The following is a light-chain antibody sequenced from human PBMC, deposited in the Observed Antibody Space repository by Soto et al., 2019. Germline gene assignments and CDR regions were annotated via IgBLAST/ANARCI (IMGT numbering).Light chain of an antibody. Sequence: EVVLTQSPATLSLSPGETATLSCRASQSVSNYLAWYQQKPGQAPRLLIYDTSKSATGIPARFSGSGSGTDFTLTIGSLEPEDFAVYFCQQRSGWPPSLTFGGGTNVEIK. CDR2: DTS. J-gene: IGKJ4*01. V-gene: IGKV3-11*01. CDR1: QSVSNY. CDR3: QQRSGWPPSLT.